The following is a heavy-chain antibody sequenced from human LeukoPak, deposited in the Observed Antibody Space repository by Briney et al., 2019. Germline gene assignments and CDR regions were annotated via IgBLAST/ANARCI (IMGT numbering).Heavy chain of an antibody. Sequence: SETLSLTCTVSGGSIRSYYWSWIRQPPGKGLEWIGYIYYSGSTNYNPSLKSRVTISVDTSKNQFSLKLSSVTAADTAVYYCARKYYYGSGSHFDYWGQGTLVTVSS. V-gene: IGHV4-59*01. CDR1: GGSIRSYY. CDR3: ARKYYYGSGSHFDY. J-gene: IGHJ4*02. D-gene: IGHD3-10*01. CDR2: IYYSGST.